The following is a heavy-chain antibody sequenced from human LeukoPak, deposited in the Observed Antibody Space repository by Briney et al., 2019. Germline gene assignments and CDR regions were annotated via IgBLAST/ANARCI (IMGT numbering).Heavy chain of an antibody. V-gene: IGHV1-18*01. J-gene: IGHJ3*02. CDR3: ARVVGRGVIITGAFDI. D-gene: IGHD3-10*01. Sequence: ASVKVSCKASGYTFTSYGISWVRQAPGQGLEWMRWISAYNGNTNYAQKLQGRVTMTTDTSTSTAYMELRSLRSDDTAVYYCARVVGRGVIITGAFDIWGQGTMVTVSS. CDR2: ISAYNGNT. CDR1: GYTFTSYG.